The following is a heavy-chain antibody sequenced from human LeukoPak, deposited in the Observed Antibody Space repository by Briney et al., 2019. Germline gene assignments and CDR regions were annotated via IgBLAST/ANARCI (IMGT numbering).Heavy chain of an antibody. D-gene: IGHD3-16*01. J-gene: IGHJ4*02. CDR3: VRGGGN. CDR2: IDISNGGT. V-gene: IGHV1-2*02. CDR1: GYTFTGYY. Sequence: ASVKVSCKASGYTFTGYYIHWVRQAPGQGLEWMGWIDISNGGTNYAQKFQGRVTMTRDTSITTAYMELTRLRSDDTAVYYCVRGGGNWGQGTLVTVSS.